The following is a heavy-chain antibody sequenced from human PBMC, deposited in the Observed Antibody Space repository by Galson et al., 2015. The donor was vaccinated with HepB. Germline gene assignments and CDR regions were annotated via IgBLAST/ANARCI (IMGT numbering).Heavy chain of an antibody. CDR1: GYSFTSHW. CDR3: ARLIEAPGSYPRDYYYGMDV. Sequence: QSGAEVKKPGESLRISCKGSGYSFTSHWISWVRQMPGKGLEWMGRIDPSDSYTNYSPSFQGHVTISADKSISTAYLQWSSLKASDTAVYYCARLIEAPGSYPRDYYYGMDVWGQGTTVTVSS. V-gene: IGHV5-10-1*01. CDR2: IDPSDSYT. J-gene: IGHJ6*02. D-gene: IGHD1-26*01.